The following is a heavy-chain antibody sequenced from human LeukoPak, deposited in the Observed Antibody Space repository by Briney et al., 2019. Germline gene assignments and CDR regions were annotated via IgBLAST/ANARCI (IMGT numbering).Heavy chain of an antibody. CDR1: GGTFSSYA. Sequence: ASVKVSCKASGGTFSSYAISWVRQAPGQGLGWMGRIIPILGIANYAQKFQGRVTITADKSTSTAYMELSSLRSEDTAVYYCARDLGSYYDSSGYYYAGGYWGQGTLVTVSS. CDR2: IIPILGIA. J-gene: IGHJ4*02. CDR3: ARDLGSYYDSSGYYYAGGY. D-gene: IGHD3-22*01. V-gene: IGHV1-69*04.